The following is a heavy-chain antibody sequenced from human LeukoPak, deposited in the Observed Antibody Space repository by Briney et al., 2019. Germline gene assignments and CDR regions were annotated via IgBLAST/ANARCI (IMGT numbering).Heavy chain of an antibody. Sequence: SETLSLTCTVSGGSISSGGYYWSWIRQHPGKGLERIGYIYYSGSTYYNPSLKSRVTISVDTSKNQFSLKLSSVTAADTAVYYCARVGSFYDYVWGSYRPSYYFDYWGQGTLVTVSS. J-gene: IGHJ4*02. D-gene: IGHD3-16*02. CDR1: GGSISSGGYY. CDR3: ARVGSFYDYVWGSYRPSYYFDY. V-gene: IGHV4-31*03. CDR2: IYYSGST.